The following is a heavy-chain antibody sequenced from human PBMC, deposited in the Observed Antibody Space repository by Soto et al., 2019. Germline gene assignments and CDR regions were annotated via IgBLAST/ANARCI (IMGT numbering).Heavy chain of an antibody. D-gene: IGHD2-15*01. CDR3: TKDRVPDGIYSFDY. J-gene: IGHJ4*02. CDR2: IDLSGTTA. V-gene: IGHV3-23*03. Sequence: VGSLRLSCAASGFSFSDYSMNWVRQAPGKGLEWVAFIDLSGTTAYYRDSVKGRFTIFKDKSTNTVHLQMKGLTVEDAAVYYCTKDRVPDGIYSFDYWGQGALVTVSS. CDR1: GFSFSDYS.